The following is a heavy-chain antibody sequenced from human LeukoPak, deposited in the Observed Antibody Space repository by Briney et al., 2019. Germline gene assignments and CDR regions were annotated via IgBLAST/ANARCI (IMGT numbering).Heavy chain of an antibody. Sequence: SETLSLTCAVYGGSFSGCYWSWIRQPPGKGLEWIGEINHSGSTNYNPSLKSRVTISVDTSKNQFSLKLSSVTAADTAVYYCARGRRYYYDSSGYSDAFDIWGQGTMVTVSS. CDR2: INHSGST. V-gene: IGHV4-34*01. J-gene: IGHJ3*02. D-gene: IGHD3-22*01. CDR3: ARGRRYYYDSSGYSDAFDI. CDR1: GGSFSGCY.